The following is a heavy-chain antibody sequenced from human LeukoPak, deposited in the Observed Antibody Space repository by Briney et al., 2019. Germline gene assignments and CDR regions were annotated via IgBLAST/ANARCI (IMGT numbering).Heavy chain of an antibody. Sequence: GGSLRLSCAASGFTFSRYWMTWFRQAPGKGLEWVSAISGSGRSKYYADSVKGRFTISRDNSKNTLYMQMNSLRAEDTAVYYCAKADYWGQGTLVTVSS. J-gene: IGHJ4*02. V-gene: IGHV3-23*01. CDR2: ISGSGRSK. CDR1: GFTFSRYW. CDR3: AKADY.